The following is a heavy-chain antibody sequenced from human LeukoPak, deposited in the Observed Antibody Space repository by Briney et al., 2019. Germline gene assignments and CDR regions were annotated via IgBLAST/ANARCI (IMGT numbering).Heavy chain of an antibody. J-gene: IGHJ4*02. CDR3: ARDRNTDFWSGYYTNYFDY. V-gene: IGHV3-7*01. CDR1: GFTFSSYW. Sequence: GGSLRLSCAASGFTFSSYWMSWVRQAPGKGLEWVANIKQDGSEKYYVDSVKGRFTISGDNAKNSLYLQMNSLRAEDTAVYYCARDRNTDFWSGYYTNYFDYWGQGTLVTVSS. D-gene: IGHD3-3*01. CDR2: IKQDGSEK.